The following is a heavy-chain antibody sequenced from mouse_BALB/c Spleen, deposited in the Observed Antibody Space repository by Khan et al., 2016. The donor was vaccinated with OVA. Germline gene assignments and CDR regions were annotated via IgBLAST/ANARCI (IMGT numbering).Heavy chain of an antibody. CDR3: TRRTWDVAWFAY. Sequence: VQLQQSGTVLARPGASVKMSCKASGYTFTSYWMHWVKQRPGQGLEWIGAIYPGNSDTTYNQKFKGKAKLTAVTSTSTAYMELSSLTNEDSAVYYCTRRTWDVAWFAYWGQGTLVTVSA. D-gene: IGHD4-1*01. CDR2: IYPGNSDT. J-gene: IGHJ3*01. V-gene: IGHV1-5*01. CDR1: GYTFTSYW.